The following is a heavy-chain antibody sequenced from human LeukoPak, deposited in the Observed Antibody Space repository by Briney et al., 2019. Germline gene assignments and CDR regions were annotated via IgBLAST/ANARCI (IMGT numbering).Heavy chain of an antibody. CDR3: ARGPGLLWSPYYFDY. Sequence: PSETLSLTCTVSGGSVSSGSYYWSWIRQPPGKGLEWIGYIYYSGSTNYNPSLKSRVTISVDTSKNQFSLKLSSVTAADTAVYYCARGPGLLWSPYYFDYWGQGTLVTVSS. J-gene: IGHJ4*02. CDR2: IYYSGST. D-gene: IGHD2-15*01. V-gene: IGHV4-61*01. CDR1: GGSVSSGSYY.